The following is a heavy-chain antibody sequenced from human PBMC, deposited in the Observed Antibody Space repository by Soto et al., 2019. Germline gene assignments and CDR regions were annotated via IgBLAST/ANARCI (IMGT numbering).Heavy chain of an antibody. CDR2: ISVGGSNT. CDR1: GFPFSSYV. D-gene: IGHD4-4*01. CDR3: AKDSNKYSSSLRGRYFDY. V-gene: IGHV3-23*01. Sequence: GGSLRLSCAASGFPFSSYVMAWVRQAPGKGLEWVSGISVGGSNTFYADSVKGRFTISRDNSKNTLLLQMNSLGAEDTAVYYCAKDSNKYSSSLRGRYFDYWGQGIEVTVSS. J-gene: IGHJ4*02.